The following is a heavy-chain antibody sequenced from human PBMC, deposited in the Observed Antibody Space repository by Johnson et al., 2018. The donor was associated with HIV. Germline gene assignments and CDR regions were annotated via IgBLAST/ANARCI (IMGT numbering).Heavy chain of an antibody. CDR2: ISSSGGTI. D-gene: IGHD6-6*01. V-gene: IGHV3-11*04. CDR3: ARDGQLRTGDAFDI. CDR1: GSTFSDHY. J-gene: IGHJ3*02. Sequence: QVQLVESGGGLVKPGRSLRLSCVVSGSTFSDHYMSWIRQAPGKGLEWVSYISSSGGTIYYSDSVKGRFTISRDNSKNTLYLQMNSLRVEDTAVYYCARDGQLRTGDAFDIWGQGTKVTVSS.